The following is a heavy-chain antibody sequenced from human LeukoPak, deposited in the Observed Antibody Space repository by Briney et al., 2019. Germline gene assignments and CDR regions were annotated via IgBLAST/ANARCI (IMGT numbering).Heavy chain of an antibody. CDR2: VDSDESNT. CDR3: ARVSGDFWSGYSFDS. CDR1: GFTFSNYW. V-gene: IGHV3-74*01. J-gene: IGHJ4*02. D-gene: IGHD3-3*01. Sequence: GGSLRLSCAASGFTFSNYWMHWVRQAPGKGLVWVSRVDSDESNTDYADAVKGRFTISRDNAKNTPYLEMNSLRAEDMAVYYCARVSGDFWSGYSFDSWGQGTLVVVSS.